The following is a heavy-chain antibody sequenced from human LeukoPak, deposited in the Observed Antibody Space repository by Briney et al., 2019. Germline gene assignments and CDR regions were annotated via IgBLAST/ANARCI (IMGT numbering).Heavy chain of an antibody. CDR1: GFTFSNFW. CDR3: ARDLGVITTYFDY. D-gene: IGHD3-3*01. CDR2: ISSSSSYI. Sequence: GGSLRLSCATSGFTFSNFWMSWVRQAPGKGLEWVSSISSSSSYIYYADSVKGRLTISRDNAKNSLYLQMNSLRAEDTAVYYCARDLGVITTYFDYWGQGTLVTVSS. V-gene: IGHV3-21*01. J-gene: IGHJ4*02.